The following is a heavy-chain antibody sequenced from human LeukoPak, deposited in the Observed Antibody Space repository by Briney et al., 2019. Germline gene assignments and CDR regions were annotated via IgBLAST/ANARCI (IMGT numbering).Heavy chain of an antibody. CDR1: GNTFTSYD. CDR2: MNPNSGNT. CDR3: ARRHYDSGGHYIY. Sequence: ASVKVSCKASGNTFTSYDINWVRQATGQGLEWTGWMNPNSGNTGYAQKLQGRVTMIRNTSRSTAYMELSSLRSEDTAVYYCARRHYDSGGHYIYWGQGTLVTVSS. V-gene: IGHV1-8*01. J-gene: IGHJ4*02. D-gene: IGHD3-22*01.